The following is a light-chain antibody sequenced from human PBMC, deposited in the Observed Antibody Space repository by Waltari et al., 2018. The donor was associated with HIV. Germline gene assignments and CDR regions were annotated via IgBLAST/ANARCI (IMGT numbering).Light chain of an antibody. CDR2: ATS. CDR3: QQYGGSPLT. V-gene: IGKV3-20*01. J-gene: IGKJ4*01. CDR1: QSLGSSD. Sequence: EIVLTQSPGTLSLSAGERATLSCRARQSLGSSDLAWYQQRPGQAPSLLIYATSTRATGIPDRFSGSGSGTDFTLTISRLEPEDFAFYYCQQYGGSPLTFGGGTKVEI.